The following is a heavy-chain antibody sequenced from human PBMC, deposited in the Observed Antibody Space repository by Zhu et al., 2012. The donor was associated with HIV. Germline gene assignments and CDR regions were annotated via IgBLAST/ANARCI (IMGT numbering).Heavy chain of an antibody. J-gene: IGHJ4*02. Sequence: QVQLQESGPGLVRPSETLSLTCTVSGVSISNAVFYWAWIRQPPGQGLEWIGSVYYTGYTYYNPSLRSRITLSVDTSKNHFSLKLSSVTAADTAVYYCARLAGWSGWDGSYFDSWGQGTLVTVSS. CDR2: VYYTGYT. V-gene: IGHV4-39*07. D-gene: IGHD6-19*01. CDR1: GVSISNAVFY. CDR3: ARLAGWSGWDGSYFDS.